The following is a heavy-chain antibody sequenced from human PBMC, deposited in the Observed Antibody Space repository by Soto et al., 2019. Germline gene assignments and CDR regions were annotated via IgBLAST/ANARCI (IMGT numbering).Heavy chain of an antibody. V-gene: IGHV3-33*01. D-gene: IGHD3-16*01. CDR1: GFTFSNYG. Sequence: QVQLVESGGGVVQPGRSLRLSCAASGFTFSNYGMHWVRQAAGRGLEWVAFVWYDGGEKYYAESVKGRFTISRDHSKNTPYLQMNSLRAEDTAVYYCARDGDVNTGFGKDYWGQGTLVTVSS. J-gene: IGHJ4*02. CDR3: ARDGDVNTGFGKDY. CDR2: VWYDGGEK.